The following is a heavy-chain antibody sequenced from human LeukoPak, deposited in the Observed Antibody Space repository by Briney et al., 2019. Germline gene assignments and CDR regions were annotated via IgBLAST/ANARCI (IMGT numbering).Heavy chain of an antibody. J-gene: IGHJ4*02. CDR1: GGSISSYY. D-gene: IGHD3-10*01. CDR2: IYATGST. V-gene: IGHV4-4*07. Sequence: SETLSLTCTVSGGSISSYYWSCIRQPAGKGLEWIGRIYATGSTNYNPSLKSRVSMSLDTSKNQFSLRLSSVTAADTAVYYCARAQSYSYYFDYWGQGTLVTVSS. CDR3: ARAQSYSYYFDY.